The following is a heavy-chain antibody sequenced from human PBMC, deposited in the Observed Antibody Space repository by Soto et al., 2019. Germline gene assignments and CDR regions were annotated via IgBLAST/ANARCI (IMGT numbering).Heavy chain of an antibody. D-gene: IGHD4-4*01. V-gene: IGHV3-30-3*01. CDR3: ARDAYSNYAKVPGRGAYYYYYGMDV. J-gene: IGHJ6*02. Sequence: GGSLRLSCAASGFTFSSYAMHWVRQAPGKGLEWVAVISYDGSNKYYADSVKGRFTISRDNSKNTLYLQMNSLRAEDTAVYYCARDAYSNYAKVPGRGAYYYYYGMDVWGQGTTVTVSS. CDR1: GFTFSSYA. CDR2: ISYDGSNK.